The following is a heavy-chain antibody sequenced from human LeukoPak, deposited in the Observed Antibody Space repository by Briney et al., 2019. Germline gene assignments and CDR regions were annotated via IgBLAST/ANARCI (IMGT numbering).Heavy chain of an antibody. CDR3: ARAGITGTLRNYYYRGMDV. Sequence: SQTLSLTCAISGDSASSNSAAWNCIRQSPSRGLECLGRTYYRSKWYNDYAVSVKSRITINPDTSKNQFSLQLNSVTPEDTAVYYCARAGITGTLRNYYYRGMDVWGQGTTVTVSS. CDR1: GDSASSNSAA. D-gene: IGHD1-20*01. CDR2: TYYRSKWYN. J-gene: IGHJ6*02. V-gene: IGHV6-1*01.